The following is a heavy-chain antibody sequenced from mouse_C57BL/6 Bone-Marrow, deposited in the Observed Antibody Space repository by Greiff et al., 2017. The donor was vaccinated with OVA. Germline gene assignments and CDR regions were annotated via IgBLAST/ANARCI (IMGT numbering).Heavy chain of an antibody. CDR2: INPSTGGT. Sequence: EVQRVESGPELVKPGASVKISCKASGYSFTGYYMNWVKQSPEKSLEWIGEINPSTGGTNYNQKFKAKATLTVDKSSSTAYMQLKSLTSEDSAVYYCARGRDYDGGGFDYWGQGTTLTVSS. CDR1: GYSFTGYY. CDR3: ARGRDYDGGGFDY. J-gene: IGHJ2*01. V-gene: IGHV1-42*01. D-gene: IGHD2-4*01.